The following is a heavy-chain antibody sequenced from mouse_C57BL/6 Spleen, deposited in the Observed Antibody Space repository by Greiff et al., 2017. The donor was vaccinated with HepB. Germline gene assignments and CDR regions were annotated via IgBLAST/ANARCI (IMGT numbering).Heavy chain of an antibody. CDR3: ARSRQLPLYFDY. CDR1: GYTFTDYY. J-gene: IGHJ2*01. D-gene: IGHD6-1*01. V-gene: IGHV1-26*01. Sequence: EVQLQQSGPELVKPGASVKISCKASGYTFTDYYMNWVKQSHGKSLEWIGDINPNNGGTSYNQKFKGKATLTVDKSSSTAYMELRSLTSEDSAVYYCARSRQLPLYFDYWGQGTTRTVSS. CDR2: INPNNGGT.